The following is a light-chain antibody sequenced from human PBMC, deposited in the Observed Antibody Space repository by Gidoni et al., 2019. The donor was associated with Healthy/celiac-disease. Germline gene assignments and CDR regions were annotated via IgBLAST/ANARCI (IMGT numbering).Light chain of an antibody. CDR1: QDISNY. V-gene: IGKV1-33*01. CDR3: QQYDNLPFT. Sequence: IQMTQSPSSLSASVGDRVTITCQASQDISNYLNWYQQKPGNAPKLLIYDASNWETGGPARFSGSGSGTDFTFTISSLQPEDVATYYCQQYDNLPFTFGGGTKVEIK. CDR2: DAS. J-gene: IGKJ4*01.